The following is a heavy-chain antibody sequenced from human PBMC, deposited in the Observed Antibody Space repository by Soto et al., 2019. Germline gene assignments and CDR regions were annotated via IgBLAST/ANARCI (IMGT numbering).Heavy chain of an antibody. V-gene: IGHV1-69*01. D-gene: IGHD5-12*01. CDR1: GGTFSSYA. CDR2: IIPIFGTA. J-gene: IGHJ4*02. CDR3: ARDPSGYSGYDEGGY. Sequence: QVQLVQSGAEVKKPGSSVKVSCKASGGTFSSYAISWVRQAPGQGPEWMGGIIPIFGTANYAQKFQGRVTITADESTSTAYMELSSLRSEDTAVYYCARDPSGYSGYDEGGYWGQGTLVTVSS.